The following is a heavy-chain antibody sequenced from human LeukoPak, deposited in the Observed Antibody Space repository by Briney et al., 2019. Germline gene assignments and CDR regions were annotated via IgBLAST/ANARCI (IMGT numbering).Heavy chain of an antibody. V-gene: IGHV4-59*08. CDR1: GRSISSYY. Sequence: SETLSLTCTVSGRSISSYYWSWIRQPPGKVLEWIGYIFYSGSTNYNPSLKSRVTISVDTSNNQVTLKLRSVTAADTAVYDCARTNPCFDYWGQGTLVTVSS. CDR3: ARTNPCFDY. J-gene: IGHJ4*02. CDR2: IFYSGST.